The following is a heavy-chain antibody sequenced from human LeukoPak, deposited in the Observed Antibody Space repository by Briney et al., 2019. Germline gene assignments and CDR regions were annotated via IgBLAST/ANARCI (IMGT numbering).Heavy chain of an antibody. V-gene: IGHV4-59*01. Sequence: KTSETLSLTCTVSGGSISSYYWSWIRQPPGKGLEWIGYIYYSGSTNYNPSLKSRVTISVDTSRNQFSLKLSSVTAADTAVYYCARVRYYYDSSGTWYFDLWGRGTLVTVSS. CDR3: ARVRYYYDSSGTWYFDL. CDR2: IYYSGST. D-gene: IGHD3-22*01. J-gene: IGHJ2*01. CDR1: GGSISSYY.